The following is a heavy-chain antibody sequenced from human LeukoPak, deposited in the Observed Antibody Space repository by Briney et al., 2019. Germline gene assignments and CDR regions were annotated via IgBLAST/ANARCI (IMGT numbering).Heavy chain of an antibody. D-gene: IGHD6-19*01. J-gene: IGHJ4*02. V-gene: IGHV1-2*02. CDR2: INPNSGGT. CDR1: GYTFTSYY. CDR3: ARDRTRTGYSSGWYHDY. Sequence: ASVKVSCKASGYTFTSYYMHWVRQAPGQGLEWMGWINPNSGGTNYAQKFQGGVTMARDTSISTAYMELSRLRSDDTAVYYCARDRTRTGYSSGWYHDYWGQGTLVTVSS.